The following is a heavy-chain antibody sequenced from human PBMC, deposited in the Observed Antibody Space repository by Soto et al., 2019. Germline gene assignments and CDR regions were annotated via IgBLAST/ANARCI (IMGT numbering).Heavy chain of an antibody. V-gene: IGHV4-59*08. J-gene: IGHJ3*02. CDR2: IYYSGST. CDR3: AGHKYSGYGMYDDAFDI. CDR1: GGSISSYY. D-gene: IGHD5-12*01. Sequence: SETLSLTCTVSGGSISSYYWSWIRQPPGKGLEWIGYIYYSGSTNYNPSLKSRVTISVDTSKNQFSLKLSSVTAADTAVYYCAGHKYSGYGMYDDAFDIGGQGTMVTVSS.